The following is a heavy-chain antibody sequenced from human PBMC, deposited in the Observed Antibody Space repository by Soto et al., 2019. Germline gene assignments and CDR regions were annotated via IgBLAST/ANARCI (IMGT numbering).Heavy chain of an antibody. V-gene: IGHV1-69*01. CDR3: ARDGYYDSSGYYYGARYFDL. CDR1: GGTFSSYA. CDR2: IIPIFGTA. Sequence: QVQLVQSGAEVKKPGSSVKVSCKASGGTFSSYAIGWVRQAPGQGLEWMGGIIPIFGTANYAQKFQGRVTITADESTSTAYMELSSLRSEDTAVYYCARDGYYDSSGYYYGARYFDLWGRGTLVTVSS. D-gene: IGHD3-22*01. J-gene: IGHJ2*01.